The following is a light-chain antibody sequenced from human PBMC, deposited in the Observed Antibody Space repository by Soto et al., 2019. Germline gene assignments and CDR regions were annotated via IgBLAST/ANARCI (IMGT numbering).Light chain of an antibody. CDR2: DVS. CDR1: SSDVGGYNY. J-gene: IGLJ1*01. CDR3: SSHTSSSTLEGV. V-gene: IGLV2-14*01. Sequence: QSALTQPASVSGSPGQSITISCTGTSSDVGGYNYVSWYQQHPGKAPKLMIYDVSNRPSGVSNRFSGSKSGNTASLTISGLQAEDEADYYCSSHTSSSTLEGVFGTGTKLTVL.